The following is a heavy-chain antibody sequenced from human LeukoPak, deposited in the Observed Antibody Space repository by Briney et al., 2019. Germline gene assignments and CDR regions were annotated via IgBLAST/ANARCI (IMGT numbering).Heavy chain of an antibody. J-gene: IGHJ4*02. CDR2: IYPGDSDT. CDR1: GYSFTGYW. V-gene: IGHV5-51*01. CDR3: ARVTVTNSYYFEY. D-gene: IGHD4-11*01. Sequence: GESLKISCKGSGYSFTGYWIGWVRQMPGKGLEWMGIIYPGDSDTRYSPSFQGQVTISADKSVSTAYLQWSSLKASDSAMYYCARVTVTNSYYFEYWGQGTLVTVSS.